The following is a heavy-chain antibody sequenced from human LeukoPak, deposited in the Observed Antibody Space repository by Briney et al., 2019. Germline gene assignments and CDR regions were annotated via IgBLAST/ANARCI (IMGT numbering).Heavy chain of an antibody. CDR2: AYYSGST. J-gene: IGHJ4*02. CDR1: GGSISSYY. CDR3: ASQPARGYSGYDYYFDY. V-gene: IGHV4-59*01. Sequence: SETLSLTCTVSGGSISSYYWNWIRQPPGKGVEWIGYAYYSGSTNYNPSLKSRVTISVDTSKNQFSLKLTSVTAADTAVYYCASQPARGYSGYDYYFDYWGQGTLVTVSS. D-gene: IGHD5-12*01.